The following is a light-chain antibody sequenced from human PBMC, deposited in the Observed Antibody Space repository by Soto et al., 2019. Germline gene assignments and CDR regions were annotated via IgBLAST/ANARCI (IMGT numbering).Light chain of an antibody. CDR2: AAS. V-gene: IGKV1-27*01. CDR3: QKYNSAPLT. J-gene: IGKJ4*01. CDR1: QGIGVY. Sequence: DIQMTQSPSSLSASLGDRVTITCRASQGIGVYLAWFQQKPGNVPKLLIYAASILQSGVPSRFSSSGSGTDFTLTISSLQPEDVATYYCQKYNSAPLTFGGGTKVEIK.